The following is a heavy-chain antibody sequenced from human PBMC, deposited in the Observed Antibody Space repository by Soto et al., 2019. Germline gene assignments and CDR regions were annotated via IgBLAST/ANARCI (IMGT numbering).Heavy chain of an antibody. V-gene: IGHV3-7*01. CDR1: GFTFGTYW. Sequence: EVQLVESGGGLVQPGGSLRLSCAASGFTFGTYWMSWVRQAPGKGLEWVANIKQDGSEKYDVDSVKGRFSISRDNAKNSLYLQKNRLRAEDSGVAYCTRDRWIDVAAIAGRPFDPWGQGPLVIVSS. CDR2: IKQDGSEK. CDR3: TRDRWIDVAAIAGRPFDP. J-gene: IGHJ5*02. D-gene: IGHD2-21*02.